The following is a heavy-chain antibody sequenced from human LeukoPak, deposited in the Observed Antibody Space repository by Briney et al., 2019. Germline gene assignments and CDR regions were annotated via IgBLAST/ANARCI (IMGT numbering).Heavy chain of an antibody. CDR1: GYTFTSYG. V-gene: IGHV1-18*01. J-gene: IGHJ4*02. CDR2: ISAYNGNT. D-gene: IGHD3-9*01. CDR3: AREASDYDILTGYYTY. Sequence: ASVKVSCKASGYTFTSYGISWVRQAPGQGLEWMGWISAYNGNTNYAHKLQGRVTMTTDTSTSTAYMELRSLRSDDTAVYYCAREASDYDILTGYYTYWGQGTLVTVSS.